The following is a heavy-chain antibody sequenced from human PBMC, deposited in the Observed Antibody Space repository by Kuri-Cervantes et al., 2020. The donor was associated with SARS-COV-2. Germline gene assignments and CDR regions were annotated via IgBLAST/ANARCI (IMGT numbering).Heavy chain of an antibody. V-gene: IGHV2-70*01. D-gene: IGHD4-23*01. J-gene: IGHJ4*02. CDR3: ARNHVMTTVVTRIDYFDY. Sequence: SGPTLVKPTQTLTLTCTLSGFSLSTSGMCVNWIRQPPGKALEWLALIDWDDDKYYSTSLKTRLTISKDTSKNQVVLTMTNMDPVDTATYYCARNHVMTTVVTRIDYFDYWGQGTLVTVSS. CDR2: IDWDDDK. CDR1: GFSLSTSGMC.